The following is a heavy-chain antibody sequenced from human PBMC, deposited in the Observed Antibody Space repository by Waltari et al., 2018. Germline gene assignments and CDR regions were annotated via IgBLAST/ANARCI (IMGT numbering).Heavy chain of an antibody. CDR1: GCSISRCY. D-gene: IGHD5-12*01. J-gene: IGHJ4*02. CDR2: INTSGNT. V-gene: IGHV4-4*07. Sequence: QVQLQESGPGLVKPSETLSLTCTASGCSISRCYWSWIRQPAGEGREWIGRINTSGNTNINPSLESRVTVSVDTSKNQFSLKLSSVTAADTAVYYCARSYSGYDYDSWGQGTLVTVSS. CDR3: ARSYSGYDYDS.